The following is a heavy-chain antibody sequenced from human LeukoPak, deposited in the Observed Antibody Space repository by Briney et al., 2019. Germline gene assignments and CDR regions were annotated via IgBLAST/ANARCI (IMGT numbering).Heavy chain of an antibody. J-gene: IGHJ4*02. Sequence: GASVKVSCKASGYMFTAYYRNWVRQSPGLGLEWLGWINPNSGGTTYAQRFQGRVTMTRDTSISTAYMELSRLRSDDTAVYYCAVIAVAASASVDYWGQGTLVTVSS. CDR1: GYMFTAYY. D-gene: IGHD6-19*01. V-gene: IGHV1-2*02. CDR2: INPNSGGT. CDR3: AVIAVAASASVDY.